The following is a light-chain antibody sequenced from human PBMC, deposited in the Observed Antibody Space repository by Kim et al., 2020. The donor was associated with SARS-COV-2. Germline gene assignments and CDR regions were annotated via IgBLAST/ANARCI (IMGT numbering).Light chain of an antibody. CDR1: KLGDKY. V-gene: IGLV3-1*01. CDR2: QDS. CDR3: QAWDSSTAV. Sequence: GCPGQTASSTCSGEKLGDKYACWYQQKPGQSPVLVINQDSKRPSGIPERFSGSNSGNTATLTISGTQAMDEADYYCQAWDSSTAVFGTGTKVTVL. J-gene: IGLJ1*01.